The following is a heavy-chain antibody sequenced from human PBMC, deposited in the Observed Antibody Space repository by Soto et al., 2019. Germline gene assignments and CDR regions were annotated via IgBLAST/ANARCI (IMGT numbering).Heavy chain of an antibody. CDR3: ARDQDGSGSYYFNWFDL. CDR2: INPSGGST. D-gene: IGHD3-10*01. V-gene: IGHV1-46*01. Sequence: ASVKVSCKASGYTLSRYYLHWVRQAPGQGLEWMGIINPSGGSTSYAQKFQGRVTLTRDTSTSTAYMELSSLKSEDTAVYYCARDQDGSGSYYFNWFDLWGQGTLVTVSS. CDR1: GYTLSRYY. J-gene: IGHJ5*02.